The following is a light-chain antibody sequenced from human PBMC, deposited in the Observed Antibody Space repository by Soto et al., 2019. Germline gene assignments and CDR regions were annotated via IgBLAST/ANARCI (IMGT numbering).Light chain of an antibody. J-gene: IGLJ1*01. CDR1: SSDFGAYNS. CDR2: KGI. Sequence: QSVPAQPASVSGSPGQSITISCTGTSSDFGAYNSVSWYQQHPHKAPQVIIYKGIQRPSGVSNRFSGSTSGNAASLTISGLQADDEADYFCCSSAPESTYVFGSGTKV. CDR3: CSSAPESTYV. V-gene: IGLV2-23*01.